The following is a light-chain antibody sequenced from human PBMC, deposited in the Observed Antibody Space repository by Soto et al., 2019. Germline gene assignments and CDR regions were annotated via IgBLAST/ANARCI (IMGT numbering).Light chain of an antibody. V-gene: IGLV2-8*01. Sequence: QSALTQPPSASGSPGQSVTISCTGTSSDVGGYNFVSWYQQYPGKVPKLMVYEVNKRPSGVPDRFSGSKSGNTASLTVSGLQAEDAAAYYCTSSAGGNNAFGTGTSSPS. CDR2: EVN. CDR1: SSDVGGYNF. J-gene: IGLJ1*01. CDR3: TSSAGGNNA.